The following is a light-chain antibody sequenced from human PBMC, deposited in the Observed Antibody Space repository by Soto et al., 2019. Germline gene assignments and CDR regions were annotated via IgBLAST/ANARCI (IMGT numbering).Light chain of an antibody. Sequence: EVVLTQSPATLSLSPGERVTLPCRASQNVNTYLAWYQQKPGQAPRILIYDASNRATGIPVRFSGSGSGTDFTLTISSLEPEDFAVYYCQQRYNWPPITFGQGTRLEI. V-gene: IGKV3-11*01. CDR3: QQRYNWPPIT. J-gene: IGKJ5*01. CDR2: DAS. CDR1: QNVNTY.